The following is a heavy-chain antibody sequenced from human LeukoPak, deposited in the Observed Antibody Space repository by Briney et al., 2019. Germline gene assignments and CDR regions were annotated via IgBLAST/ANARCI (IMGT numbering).Heavy chain of an antibody. Sequence: PGRSLRLSCAASGFTFSSYAMHWVRQAPGKGLEWVSSISSSSSYIYYADSVKGRFTISRDNAKNSLYLQMNSLRAEDTAVYYCARFGSSWYNDYWGQGTLVTVSS. J-gene: IGHJ4*02. D-gene: IGHD6-13*01. V-gene: IGHV3-21*01. CDR1: GFTFSSYA. CDR2: ISSSSSYI. CDR3: ARFGSSWYNDY.